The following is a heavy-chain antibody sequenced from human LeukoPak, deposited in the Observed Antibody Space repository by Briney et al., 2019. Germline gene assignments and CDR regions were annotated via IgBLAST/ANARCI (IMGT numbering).Heavy chain of an antibody. V-gene: IGHV3-30*03. CDR3: ASGLLWFGELSRGSDAFDI. CDR2: ISYDGSNK. Sequence: GRSLRLSCAASGFTFSSYGMHWVRQAPGKGLEWVAVISYDGSNKYYADSVKGRFTISRENSKNTLYLQMNSLRAEDTAVYYCASGLLWFGELSRGSDAFDIWGQGTMVTVSS. D-gene: IGHD3-10*01. J-gene: IGHJ3*02. CDR1: GFTFSSYG.